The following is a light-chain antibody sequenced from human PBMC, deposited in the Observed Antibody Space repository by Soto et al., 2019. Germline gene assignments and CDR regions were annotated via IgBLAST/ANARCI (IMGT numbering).Light chain of an antibody. V-gene: IGLV2-14*01. CDR1: SSGIGTYNY. CDR2: EVN. Sequence: QSALTQPASVSGSPGQSITISCSETSSGIGTYNYVSWYQLHPGKVPKLIIYEVNNRPSGISPRFSGSKSGKTASLTISGLQAEDEADYYCGSKAGSNKHVVFGGGTKLTVL. CDR3: GSKAGSNKHVV. J-gene: IGLJ2*01.